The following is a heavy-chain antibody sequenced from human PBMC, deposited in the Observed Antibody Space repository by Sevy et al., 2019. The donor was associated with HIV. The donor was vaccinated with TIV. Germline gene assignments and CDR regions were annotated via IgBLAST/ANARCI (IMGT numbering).Heavy chain of an antibody. CDR3: ARQSTGGYYYYYYYMDV. J-gene: IGHJ6*03. CDR1: GGSISSYY. V-gene: IGHV4-59*08. Sequence: SETLSLTCTVSGGSISSYYWSWIRQPPGKGLEWIGYIYYSGSTNYNPSLKSRVTISVDTSKNQFYLKLSSVTAADTAVYYCARQSTGGYYYYYYYMDVWGKGTTVTVSS. D-gene: IGHD7-27*01. CDR2: IYYSGST.